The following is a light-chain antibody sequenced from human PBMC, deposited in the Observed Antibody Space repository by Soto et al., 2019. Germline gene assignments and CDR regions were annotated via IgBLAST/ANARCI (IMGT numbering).Light chain of an antibody. CDR2: GAS. J-gene: IGKJ1*01. Sequence: EIVMTQSPATLSVSPGERATLSCRASQSVKTNLAWYQQKPGQAPRLLIYGASTRATGISARFSGSGSGTDFTLTIDRLEPEDFAVYYCQQSLNPKTFGQGTKVDI. CDR3: QQSLNPKT. CDR1: QSVKTN. V-gene: IGKV3-15*01.